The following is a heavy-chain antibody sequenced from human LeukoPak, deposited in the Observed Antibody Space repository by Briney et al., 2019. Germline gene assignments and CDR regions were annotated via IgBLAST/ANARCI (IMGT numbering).Heavy chain of an antibody. CDR1: GFTVSSNY. CDR2: IYSGGST. J-gene: IGHJ4*02. D-gene: IGHD3-22*01. Sequence: GGSLRLSCAASGFTVSSNYMSWVRQAPGKGLEWVSVIYSGGSTYYEDSVKGRFTVSRDNFKNTLYLQMDSLRAEDTAMYYCARDVGYYYDGSGIYWGQGTLVTVSS. V-gene: IGHV3-53*01. CDR3: ARDVGYYYDGSGIY.